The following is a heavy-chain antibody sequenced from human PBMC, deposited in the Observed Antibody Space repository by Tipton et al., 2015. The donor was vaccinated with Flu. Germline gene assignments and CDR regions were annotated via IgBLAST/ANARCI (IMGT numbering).Heavy chain of an antibody. V-gene: IGHV4-38-2*01. Sequence: LRLSCDVSGYSISSGYYWGWIRQPPGKGLEWIGYIYYNGSANYKPSLKSRVTISVDTSKNQFSLKLTSVTAADTALYYCARSRFPYYYYAMDVWGQGTMVTVSS. CDR3: ARSRFPYYYYAMDV. J-gene: IGHJ6*02. D-gene: IGHD3-16*01. CDR1: GYSISSGYY. CDR2: IYYNGSA.